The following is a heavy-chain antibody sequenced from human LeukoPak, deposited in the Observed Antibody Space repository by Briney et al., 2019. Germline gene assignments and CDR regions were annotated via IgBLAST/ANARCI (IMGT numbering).Heavy chain of an antibody. V-gene: IGHV4-34*01. D-gene: IGHD3-22*01. J-gene: IGHJ3*02. CDR2: INRSGST. CDR1: GFTFCGYN. CDR3: ARADRGERINTIVVVTVAFDI. Sequence: SEALSFTCAGYGFTFCGYNWSWIRQPPGKGREWIGEINRSGSTNYNPSLKSRATITVDTTNNHFSVQQSPVTAADTAVYYCARADRGERINTIVVVTVAFDIWGQGTMVTVSS.